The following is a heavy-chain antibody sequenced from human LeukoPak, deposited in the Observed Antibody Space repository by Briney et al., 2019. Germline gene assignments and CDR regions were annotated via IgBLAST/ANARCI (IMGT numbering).Heavy chain of an antibody. V-gene: IGHV1-69*04. CDR2: IIPILGIA. J-gene: IGHJ5*02. CDR1: GGTFSSYA. D-gene: IGHD6-13*01. CDR3: ASHESASSSLPNWFDP. Sequence: ASVKVSCKASGGTFSSYAISWVRQAPGQGLEWMGRIIPILGIANYAQKFQGRVTITADKSTSTAYMELSSLRSEDTAVYYCASHESASSSLPNWFDPWGQGTLVTVSS.